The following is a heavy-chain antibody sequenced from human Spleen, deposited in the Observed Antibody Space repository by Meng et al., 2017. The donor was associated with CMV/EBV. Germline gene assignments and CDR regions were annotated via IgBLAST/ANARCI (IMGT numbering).Heavy chain of an antibody. D-gene: IGHD1-26*01. V-gene: IGHV4-39*01. CDR1: GDSIRSGTHY. CDR2: MYHLGST. Sequence: CTVSGDSIRSGTHYWGWIRQPPGKGLEWIGSMYHLGSTYYSPSFKSRVTISVYTSKNQFSLKLSSVTAADTAVYYCARHDRAYSGIKNWGQGSLVTVSS. J-gene: IGHJ4*02. CDR3: ARHDRAYSGIKN.